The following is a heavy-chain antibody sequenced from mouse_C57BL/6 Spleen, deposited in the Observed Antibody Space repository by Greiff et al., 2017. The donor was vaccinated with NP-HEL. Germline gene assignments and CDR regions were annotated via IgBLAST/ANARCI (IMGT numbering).Heavy chain of an antibody. CDR3: ARGITTVVGRYFDV. D-gene: IGHD1-1*01. CDR2: ISYDGSN. J-gene: IGHJ1*03. V-gene: IGHV3-6*01. Sequence: EVKLMESGPGLVKPSQSLSLTCSVTGYSITSGYYWNWIRQFPGNKLEWMGYISYDGSNNYNPSLKNRISITRDTAKNQFFLKLNSVTTEDTATYYCARGITTVVGRYFDVWGTGTTVTVSS. CDR1: GYSITSGYY.